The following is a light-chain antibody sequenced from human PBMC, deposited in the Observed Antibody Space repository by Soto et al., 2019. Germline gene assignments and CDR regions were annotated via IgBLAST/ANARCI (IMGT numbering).Light chain of an antibody. V-gene: IGKV3-20*01. Sequence: EIVLTQSPGTLSLSPGERATLSCRASQSVSSSYLAWYQQKPGQAPRLLIYGASSRATGIPDRFSGSGSGTDFTLTISRLEPEDFAVYYCQQSYNGPFTFGPGTKVDL. J-gene: IGKJ3*01. CDR3: QQSYNGPFT. CDR2: GAS. CDR1: QSVSSSY.